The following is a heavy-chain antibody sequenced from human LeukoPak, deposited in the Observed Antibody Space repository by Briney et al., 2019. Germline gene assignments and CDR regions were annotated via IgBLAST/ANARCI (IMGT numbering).Heavy chain of an antibody. J-gene: IGHJ5*02. V-gene: IGHV3-23*01. CDR1: GFTFTGYW. CDR3: ARSKEDCCGSFDP. D-gene: IGHD2-15*01. CDR2: ISVSATT. Sequence: GGSLRLSCAASGFTFTGYWMSWVRQAPGKGLEWVSAISVSATTYYADSVMGRFTISRDNSKNTLYLQMNSLRVEDTAVYYCARSKEDCCGSFDPWGQGTLVTVSS.